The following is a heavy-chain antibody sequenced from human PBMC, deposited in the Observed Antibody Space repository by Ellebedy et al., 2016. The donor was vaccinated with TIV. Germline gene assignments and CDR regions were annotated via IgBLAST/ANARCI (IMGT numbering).Heavy chain of an antibody. Sequence: SETLSLTCTVSGGSISSYYWNWIRQPPGKGLEWIGYIYHSGSTNYNPSLKSRVTISVDTSRNQFSLKLSSVTAADTAVYYCARSGGRYCSGGSCPKEPPVDWGQGTLVTVSS. V-gene: IGHV4-59*01. CDR2: IYHSGST. CDR1: GGSISSYY. D-gene: IGHD2-15*01. J-gene: IGHJ4*02. CDR3: ARSGGRYCSGGSCPKEPPVD.